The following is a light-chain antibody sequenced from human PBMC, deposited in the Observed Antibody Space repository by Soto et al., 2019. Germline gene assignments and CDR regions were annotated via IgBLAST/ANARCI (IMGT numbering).Light chain of an antibody. CDR2: DAS. V-gene: IGKV3-20*01. CDR3: QQYGGSPRT. CDR1: QSISSNY. Sequence: EIVLTQAPGTLSLSQGERATLSCRASQSISSNYLAWYQQTPGQAPRLLIYDASSRAAGIPDRFSGSGSGKDFTLTIIRLEPEDFGVYYCQQYGGSPRTFGQGTKVDIK. J-gene: IGKJ1*01.